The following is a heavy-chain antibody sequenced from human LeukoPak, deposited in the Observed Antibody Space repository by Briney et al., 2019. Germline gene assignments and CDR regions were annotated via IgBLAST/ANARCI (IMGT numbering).Heavy chain of an antibody. Sequence: GRSLRLSCAASGFTFSSYGMHWVRQAPGKGLEWVAVISYDGSNKYYADSVKGRFTISRDNSKNTLYLQMNSLRAEDTAVYYCAKADVYDSSGSYDYWGQGTLVTVSS. V-gene: IGHV3-30*18. CDR2: ISYDGSNK. CDR3: AKADVYDSSGSYDY. D-gene: IGHD3-22*01. J-gene: IGHJ4*02. CDR1: GFTFSSYG.